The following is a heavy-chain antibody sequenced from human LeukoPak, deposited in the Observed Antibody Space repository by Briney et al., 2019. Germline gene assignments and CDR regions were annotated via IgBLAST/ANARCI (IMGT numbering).Heavy chain of an antibody. CDR1: GYTFTGYY. V-gene: IGHV1-18*04. Sequence: ASVKVSCKASGYTFTGYYMHWVRQAPGQGLEWMGWISAYNGNANYAQKLQGRVTMTTDTSTRTAYMELRSLRSDDTAVYYCAREQWLKVGAFDIWGQGTMVTVSS. CDR3: AREQWLKVGAFDI. J-gene: IGHJ3*02. CDR2: ISAYNGNA. D-gene: IGHD6-19*01.